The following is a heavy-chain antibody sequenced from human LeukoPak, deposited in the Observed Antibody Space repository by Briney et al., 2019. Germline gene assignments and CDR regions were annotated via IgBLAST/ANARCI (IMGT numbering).Heavy chain of an antibody. CDR3: ARGQWLDNS. V-gene: IGHV4-34*01. CDR2: INHSGNT. Sequence: PSETLSLTCAVYGESLSGYYWTWIREPPRKGLEWIGEINHSGNTNYHPSLKSRVTISVDTSKNQFSLKLTSVTAADTAVYYCARGQWLDNSWGQGTLVTVSS. J-gene: IGHJ4*02. CDR1: GESLSGYY. D-gene: IGHD6-19*01.